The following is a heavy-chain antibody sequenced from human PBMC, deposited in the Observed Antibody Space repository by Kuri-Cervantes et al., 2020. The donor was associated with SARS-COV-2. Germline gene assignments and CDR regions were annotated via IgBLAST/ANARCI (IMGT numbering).Heavy chain of an antibody. V-gene: IGHV4-39*01. Sequence: SETLSLTCTVSGGSISSSSYYWGWIRQPPGKGLEWIGSIYYSGSTYYNPSLKSRVTISVDTSKNQSSLKLSSVTAADTAVYYCARHMAGAHDAFDIWGQGTMVTVSS. CDR3: ARHMAGAHDAFDI. CDR1: GGSISSSSYY. J-gene: IGHJ3*02. CDR2: IYYSGST. D-gene: IGHD6-19*01.